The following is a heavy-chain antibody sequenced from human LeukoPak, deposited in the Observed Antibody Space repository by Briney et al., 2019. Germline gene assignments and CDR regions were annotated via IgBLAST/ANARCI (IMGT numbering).Heavy chain of an antibody. V-gene: IGHV3-7*01. CDR2: IKQDGSEK. CDR3: ARPVGYSYDPFDY. J-gene: IGHJ4*02. D-gene: IGHD5-18*01. CDR1: GFTFSSYW. Sequence: GGSLRLSCAASGFTFSSYWMNWVRQAPGKGLEWVANIKQDGSEKYYVDSVKGRFTISRDNAKNSLYLQMNSLRAEDTAVYYCARPVGYSYDPFDYWGQGTLVTVSS.